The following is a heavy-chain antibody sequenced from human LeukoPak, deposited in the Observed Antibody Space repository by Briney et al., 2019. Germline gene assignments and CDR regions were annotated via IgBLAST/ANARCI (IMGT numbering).Heavy chain of an antibody. CDR2: IIPIFGTA. CDR1: GGTFSSYA. J-gene: IGHJ4*02. V-gene: IGHV1-69*06. D-gene: IGHD6-19*01. Sequence: SVKVSCKASGGTFSSYAISWVRQAPGQGLEWMGGIIPIFGTANYAQKFQGRVMITADKSTSTAYMELSSLRSEDTAVYYCARGTIAVAGYFDYWGQGTLVTVSS. CDR3: ARGTIAVAGYFDY.